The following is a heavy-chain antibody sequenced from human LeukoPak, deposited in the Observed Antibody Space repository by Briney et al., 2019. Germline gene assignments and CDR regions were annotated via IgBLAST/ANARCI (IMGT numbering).Heavy chain of an antibody. J-gene: IGHJ4*02. V-gene: IGHV4-4*07. CDR3: AKDRAGAIPRYSPSYFDY. Sequence: SETLSLTCTVSGGSISSYYWGWIRQPAGKGLEWIGRIYPSGGTNYNPSLKSRVTLSVDTSKNQFSLKLSSVTAADTAVYYCAKDRAGAIPRYSPSYFDYWGQGTLVTVSS. D-gene: IGHD5-18*01. CDR2: IYPSGGT. CDR1: GGSISSYY.